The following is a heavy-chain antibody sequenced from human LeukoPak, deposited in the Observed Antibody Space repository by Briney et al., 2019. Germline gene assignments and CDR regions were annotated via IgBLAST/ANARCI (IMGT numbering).Heavy chain of an antibody. CDR1: GFTFRTYW. V-gene: IGHV3-74*01. J-gene: IGHJ4*02. Sequence: GGSPRLSCAASGFTFRTYWMHWVRQAPGKGLVWVSRINDDGSSATYADSVKGRFTISRDNAKNTLYLQMNSLRAEDTAVYYCARGGYQLLWYWGQGTLVTVSS. CDR2: INDDGSSA. CDR3: ARGGYQLLWY. D-gene: IGHD2-2*01.